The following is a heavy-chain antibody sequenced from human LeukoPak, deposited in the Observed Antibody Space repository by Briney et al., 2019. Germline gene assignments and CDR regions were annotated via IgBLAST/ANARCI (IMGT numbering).Heavy chain of an antibody. J-gene: IGHJ4*02. V-gene: IGHV4-34*01. CDR3: AGGLSWYGVDY. CDR2: INHSGST. Sequence: SETLSLTCAVYGGSFSGYYWSWIRQPPGKGLEWIGEINHSGSTNYNPSLKSRVTISVDTSKNQFSLKLSSVTAADTAVYYCAGGLSWYGVDYWGQGTLVTVSS. D-gene: IGHD6-13*01. CDR1: GGSFSGYY.